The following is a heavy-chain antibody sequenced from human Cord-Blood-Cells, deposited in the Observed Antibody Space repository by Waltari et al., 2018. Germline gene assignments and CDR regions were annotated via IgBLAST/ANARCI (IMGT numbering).Heavy chain of an antibody. D-gene: IGHD6-13*01. Sequence: QVQLVQSGAEVKKPGSSVKVSCKASGGPFSSYTISWVRQAPGQGLEWMGRIIPILGIANYAQKFQGRVTITADKSTSTAYMELSSLRSEDTAVYYCAREDSSSWYYFDYWGQGTLVTVSS. CDR2: IIPILGIA. J-gene: IGHJ4*02. V-gene: IGHV1-69*08. CDR3: AREDSSSWYYFDY. CDR1: GGPFSSYT.